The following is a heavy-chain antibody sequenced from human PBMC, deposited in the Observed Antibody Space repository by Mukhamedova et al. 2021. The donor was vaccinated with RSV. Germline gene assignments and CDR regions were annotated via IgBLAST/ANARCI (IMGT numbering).Heavy chain of an antibody. D-gene: IGHD2-15*01. Sequence: GFTFNSYAMSWVRQVPGKGLEGVAAISATGGNTYYADSVKGRFTISRDNSKNTVYLQMDSLRAEDTAVYYCAKQIGSCGGGSCHFD. J-gene: IGHJ4*01. CDR2: ISATGGNT. CDR1: GFTFNSYA. V-gene: IGHV3-23*01. CDR3: AKQIGSCGGGSCHFD.